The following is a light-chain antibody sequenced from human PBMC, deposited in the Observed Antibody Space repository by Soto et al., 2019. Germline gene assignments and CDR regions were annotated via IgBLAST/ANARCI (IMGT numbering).Light chain of an antibody. J-gene: IGLJ1*01. CDR3: QLWDTISDRYV. CDR1: RVGTES. Sequence: ELAQPPSVSGAPGQTARITCGGGRVGTESVHWYQQKPGQAPVLVVYDDSNRPSGIPERFSGSNSANTATLTITRVAAGDEADYYCQLWDTISDRYVFGTGTKVTVL. CDR2: DDS. V-gene: IGLV3-21*02.